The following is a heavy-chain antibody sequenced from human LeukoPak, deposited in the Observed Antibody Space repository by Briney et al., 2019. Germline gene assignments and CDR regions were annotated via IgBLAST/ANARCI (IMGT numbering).Heavy chain of an antibody. Sequence: GGSLRLSCAASGFTFSSYSMNWVRQAPGKGLEWVSYISSSGSTIYYADSVKGRFTISRDNAKNPLYLQMNSLRAEDTALYYCARTSYGSGTKEIDYWGQGTLVTVSS. D-gene: IGHD3-10*01. J-gene: IGHJ4*02. CDR2: ISSSGSTI. CDR1: GFTFSSYS. V-gene: IGHV3-48*04. CDR3: ARTSYGSGTKEIDY.